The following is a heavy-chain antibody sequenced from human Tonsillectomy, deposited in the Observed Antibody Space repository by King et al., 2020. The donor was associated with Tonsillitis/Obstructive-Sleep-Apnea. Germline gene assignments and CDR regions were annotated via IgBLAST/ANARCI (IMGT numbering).Heavy chain of an antibody. CDR1: GYSFTSYW. V-gene: IGHV5-51*01. J-gene: IGHJ3*02. CDR3: ARLANYCSSTSCYTLGAFDI. CDR2: IYPGYSDT. D-gene: IGHD2-2*02. Sequence: VQLVESGAEVKKPGESLNISCKGSGYSFTSYWIGWVRQMPGKGLEWMGIIYPGYSDTRYSPSFQGQVTISADKSISTAYLQWSSLKASDTAMSYCARLANYCSSTSCYTLGAFDIWGQGTMVTVSS.